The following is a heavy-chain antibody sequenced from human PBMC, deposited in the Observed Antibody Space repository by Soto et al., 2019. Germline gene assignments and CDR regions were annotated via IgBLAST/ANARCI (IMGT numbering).Heavy chain of an antibody. D-gene: IGHD3-10*01. CDR2: MGYNGFT. CDR1: GGPMNNYY. V-gene: IGHV4-59*08. CDR3: ARQGFGELHGLVDV. J-gene: IGHJ6*02. Sequence: QVQLQESGPGLVKPSETLSLTSTISGGPMNNYYCSWFRQPRGQGLEWIGYMGYNGFTRYNPSLRSRVAISLDTAKNQFSLNLISVTAADTALYYCARQGFGELHGLVDVWGQGITVTVSS.